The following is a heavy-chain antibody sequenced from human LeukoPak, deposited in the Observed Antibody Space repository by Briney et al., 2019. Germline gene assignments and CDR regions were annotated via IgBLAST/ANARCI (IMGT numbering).Heavy chain of an antibody. Sequence: TPSETLSLTCTVSGGSISSYYWSWIRQPAGKGLEWIGRIYTSGSTNYNPSLKSRVTISVDTSKNQFSLKLSSVTAADTAVYYCARSAVVVPAALAYFDYWGQGTLVTVSS. CDR3: ARSAVVVPAALAYFDY. D-gene: IGHD2-2*01. J-gene: IGHJ4*02. CDR1: GGSISSYY. V-gene: IGHV4-4*07. CDR2: IYTSGST.